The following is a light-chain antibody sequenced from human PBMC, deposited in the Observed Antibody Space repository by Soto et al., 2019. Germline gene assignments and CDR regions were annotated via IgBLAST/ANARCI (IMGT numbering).Light chain of an antibody. CDR3: SSYAGRVV. Sequence: QSALTQPASVSGSPGQSITISCTGSSSDVGCYNLVSWYQQHPGKAPKLMIYEGTNRPSGVSNRFSGSKSGNTASLTISGLQAEDEAHYYCSSYAGRVVFGGGTKVTVL. J-gene: IGLJ2*01. V-gene: IGLV2-23*01. CDR2: EGT. CDR1: SSDVGCYNL.